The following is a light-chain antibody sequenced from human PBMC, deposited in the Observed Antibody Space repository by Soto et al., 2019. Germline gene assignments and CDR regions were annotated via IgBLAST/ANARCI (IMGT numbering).Light chain of an antibody. V-gene: IGKV1-39*01. CDR3: QQYYTVPVT. CDR1: QSISSY. J-gene: IGKJ4*01. Sequence: DIQMTQSPSSLSASVGDRVTITCRASQSISSYLNWYQQKPGKAPKLLIYAASSLQSGVPSRFSGSGSGTDFTLTITSLQAEDVAVYYCQQYYTVPVTFGGGTKVVIK. CDR2: AAS.